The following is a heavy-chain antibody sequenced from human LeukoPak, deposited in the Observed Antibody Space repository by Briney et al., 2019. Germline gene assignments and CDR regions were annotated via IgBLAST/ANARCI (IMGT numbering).Heavy chain of an antibody. CDR3: ARDLIVGATLAGGHDAFDI. Sequence: GASVKVSCKASGYTFTSYDINWVRQATGQGLEWMGWMNPNSGNTGYAQKFQGRVTMTRNTSISTAYMELSSLRSEVTAVYYCARDLIVGATLAGGHDAFDIWGQGTMVTVSS. CDR2: MNPNSGNT. J-gene: IGHJ3*02. D-gene: IGHD1-26*01. CDR1: GYTFTSYD. V-gene: IGHV1-8*01.